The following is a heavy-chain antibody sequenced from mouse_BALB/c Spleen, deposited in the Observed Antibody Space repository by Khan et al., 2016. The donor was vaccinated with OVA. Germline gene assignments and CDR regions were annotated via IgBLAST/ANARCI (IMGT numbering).Heavy chain of an antibody. V-gene: IGHV2-3*01. CDR1: GFSLISYG. J-gene: IGHJ4*01. Sequence: QVQLKQSGPGLVAPSQSLSFTCTVSGFSLISYGVSWVRQPPGKGLEWLGVIWGDGTTNYHSTLISRLIISKDNSKSQVFLKLNSLQTDDTATYYCAKCTPDYYSMDYWGQGTSVTVSS. CDR2: IWGDGTT. CDR3: AKCTPDYYSMDY.